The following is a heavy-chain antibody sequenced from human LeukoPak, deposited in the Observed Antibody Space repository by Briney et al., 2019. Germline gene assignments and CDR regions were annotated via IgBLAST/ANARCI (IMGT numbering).Heavy chain of an antibody. V-gene: IGHV3-74*01. CDR2: IHRDGSST. D-gene: IGHD1-26*01. J-gene: IGHJ4*02. CDR3: TRERFVGGTDY. Sequence: GGSLRLSCAASGFTFSSYWMHWVSQAPGKGLVWVSRIHRDGSSTYYADSVKGRFTISIDNAKNALYLQMNSLRAEDTAVYYCTRERFVGGTDYWGQGTLVTVSS. CDR1: GFTFSSYW.